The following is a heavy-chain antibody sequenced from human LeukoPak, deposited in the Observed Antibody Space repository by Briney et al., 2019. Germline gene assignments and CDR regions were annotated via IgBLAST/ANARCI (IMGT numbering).Heavy chain of an antibody. Sequence: SETLSLTCTVSGGSISSSSYSWGWIRQPPGKGLEWIGSIYYSGSTYYNPSLKSRVTISVDTSKNQFSLKLSSVTAADTAVHYCARRGYYDSSGYSVYYFDYWGQGTLVTVSS. CDR3: ARRGYYDSSGYSVYYFDY. J-gene: IGHJ4*02. CDR2: IYYSGST. CDR1: GGSISSSSYS. V-gene: IGHV4-39*01. D-gene: IGHD3-22*01.